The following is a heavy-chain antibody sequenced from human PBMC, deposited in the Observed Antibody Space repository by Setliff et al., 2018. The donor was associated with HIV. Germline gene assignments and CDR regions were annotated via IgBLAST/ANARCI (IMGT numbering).Heavy chain of an antibody. V-gene: IGHV3-23*01. D-gene: IGHD4-17*01. Sequence: GGSLRLSCAASGFILSSYVMSWVHQAPGKGLEWVSGISGSGGSRYYADSVKGRFTISRDNSKNTLYLQMSSLRAEDTAVYYCVKARVDGDYYYYYYMDVWGKGTTVTVSS. CDR3: VKARVDGDYYYYYYMDV. CDR1: GFILSSYV. CDR2: ISGSGGSR. J-gene: IGHJ6*03.